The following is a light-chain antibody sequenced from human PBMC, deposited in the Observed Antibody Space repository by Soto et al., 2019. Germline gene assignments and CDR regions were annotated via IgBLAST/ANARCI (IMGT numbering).Light chain of an antibody. V-gene: IGKV1-39*01. CDR3: HQSFITPWT. J-gene: IGKJ1*01. CDR2: AAS. Sequence: DIPMTQSPSSLSASVGDIVTITCRASQTISSYLNWYQHKPGKAPKLLIDAASSLQSGVTSRFSGSGSGTDFTLTISSLHPEDVATYYYHQSFITPWTLGQGTKVEIK. CDR1: QTISSY.